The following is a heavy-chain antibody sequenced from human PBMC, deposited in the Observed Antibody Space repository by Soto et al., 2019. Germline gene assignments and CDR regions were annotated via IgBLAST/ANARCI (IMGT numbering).Heavy chain of an antibody. D-gene: IGHD2-2*01. Sequence: QVQLVQSGTEVKKPGSSVKVSCKASEDSFSSYPVSWVRQAPGQGLEWMGEIVPMFGSLKYAQKFQERVIISADKSTTTVYLELSTLRSEATAVYFCASINNGQWYHKAMDFWGHGTTVIVSS. CDR3: ASINNGQWYHKAMDF. J-gene: IGHJ6*02. CDR2: IVPMFGSL. V-gene: IGHV1-69*06. CDR1: EDSFSSYP.